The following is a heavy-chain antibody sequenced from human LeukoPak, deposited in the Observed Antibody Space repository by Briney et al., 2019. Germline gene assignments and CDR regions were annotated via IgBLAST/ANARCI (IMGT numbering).Heavy chain of an antibody. CDR3: ARALDCTNGVCFGDDAFDI. CDR1: GGTSSSYT. J-gene: IGHJ3*02. V-gene: IGHV1-69*02. CDR2: IIPMDSVE. D-gene: IGHD2-8*01. Sequence: AASVKVSCKASGGTSSSYTISWVRQAHGQGIEWMGRIIPMDSVEKYAKKLQGRVTITADKLTSTAYMELSSLRSEDTAVYYCARALDCTNGVCFGDDAFDIWGQGTMVTVSS.